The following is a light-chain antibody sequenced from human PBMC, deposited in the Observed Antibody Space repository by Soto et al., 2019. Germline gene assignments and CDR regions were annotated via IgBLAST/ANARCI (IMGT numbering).Light chain of an antibody. CDR3: QQYNNWPPT. J-gene: IGKJ2*01. CDR1: QSVSSD. CDR2: GAS. Sequence: EIVMTQSPATLSVSPGERATLSCRASQSVSSDLAWYQQKPGQAPSLLIYGASTRFTGIPARFSGSGSGTEFTLTISSLQSEDFAVYSCQQYNNWPPTFGQGTKLEIK. V-gene: IGKV3D-15*01.